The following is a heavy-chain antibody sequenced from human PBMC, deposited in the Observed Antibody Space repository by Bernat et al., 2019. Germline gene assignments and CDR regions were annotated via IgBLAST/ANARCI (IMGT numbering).Heavy chain of an antibody. CDR2: IWYDGSNK. V-gene: IGHV3-33*01. Sequence: QVQLVESGGGVVQPGRSLRLSCAASGFTFSSYGMHWVRQAPGKGLEWVAVIWYDGSNKYYADSVKGRFTISRDNSKNTLYLQMNSLRAEDTAVYYCAREQQLVNGALDYWGQGTLVTVSS. CDR3: AREQQLVNGALDY. J-gene: IGHJ4*02. CDR1: GFTFSSYG. D-gene: IGHD6-13*01.